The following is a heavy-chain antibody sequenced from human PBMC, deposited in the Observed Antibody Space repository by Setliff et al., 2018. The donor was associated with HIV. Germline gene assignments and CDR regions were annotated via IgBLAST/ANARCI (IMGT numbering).Heavy chain of an antibody. Sequence: ASVKVSCKASGYTFIDYFMHWVRQAPGQGLEWMGWISPNNGDTNIPQKFQGRVTMTEDTSTDTAYMELNSLTSEDTAMYYCVRNDDTGDHVDLDYWGQGTLVTAPQ. CDR1: GYTFIDYF. D-gene: IGHD4-17*01. V-gene: IGHV1-2*02. CDR3: VRNDDTGDHVDLDY. J-gene: IGHJ4*02. CDR2: ISPNNGDT.